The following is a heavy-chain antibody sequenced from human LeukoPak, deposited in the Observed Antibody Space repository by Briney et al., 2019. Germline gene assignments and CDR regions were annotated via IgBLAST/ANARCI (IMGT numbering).Heavy chain of an antibody. V-gene: IGHV1-58*02. CDR2: IIVGSGKT. J-gene: IGHJ4*02. Sequence: GASVKVSCKASGFTFSNPAMQWVRQARGQRLEWIGWIIVGSGKTHYAQNFQERVTITRDMSTNTAYMELSSLRSEDTAVYYCAAELYSGSYGRCCSFAFWGQGTQVTVSS. CDR1: GFTFSNPA. CDR3: AAELYSGSYGRCCSFAF. D-gene: IGHD1-26*01.